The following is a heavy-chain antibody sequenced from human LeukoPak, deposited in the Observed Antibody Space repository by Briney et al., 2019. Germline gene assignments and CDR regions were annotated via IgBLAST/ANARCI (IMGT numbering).Heavy chain of an antibody. CDR3: ARAIVVVPAAMPPSFYYYYYGMDV. D-gene: IGHD2-2*01. CDR1: GGSFSRYY. Sequence: SETLSLTCAVYGGSFSRYYWSWIRQPPGKGLEWIGEINHSGSTNYNPSLKSRVTISVDTSKNQFSLKLSSVTAADTAVYYCARAIVVVPAAMPPSFYYYYYGMDVWGQGTTVTVSS. CDR2: INHSGST. V-gene: IGHV4-34*01. J-gene: IGHJ6*02.